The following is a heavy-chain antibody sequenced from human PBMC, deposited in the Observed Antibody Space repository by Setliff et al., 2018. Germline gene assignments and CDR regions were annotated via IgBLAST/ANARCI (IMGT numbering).Heavy chain of an antibody. CDR2: IIPTFGTA. V-gene: IGHV1-69*13. CDR3: AGGQPLVRKYYYYMDV. J-gene: IGHJ6*03. D-gene: IGHD6-13*01. CDR1: GGIFSRYV. Sequence: SVKVSCKASGGIFSRYVISWVRQAPGQGLEWMGGIIPTFGTANYAQKFQGRITITVDESTSTAYMELSSLGSEDTAVYYCAGGQPLVRKYYYYMDVWGKGTTVTVSS.